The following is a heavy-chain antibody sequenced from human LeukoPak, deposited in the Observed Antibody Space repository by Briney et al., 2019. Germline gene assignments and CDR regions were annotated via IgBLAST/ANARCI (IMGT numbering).Heavy chain of an antibody. CDR3: ASDLGSGYLDY. CDR2: IYYSGST. Sequence: KPSETLSLTCTVSGGSISSSSYYWGWIRQPPGKGLEWIGSIYYSGSTYYNPSLKSRVTISVDTSKNQFSLKLSSVTAADTAVYYCASDLGSGYLDYWGQGTLVTVSS. J-gene: IGHJ4*02. CDR1: GGSISSSSYY. V-gene: IGHV4-39*01. D-gene: IGHD3-10*01.